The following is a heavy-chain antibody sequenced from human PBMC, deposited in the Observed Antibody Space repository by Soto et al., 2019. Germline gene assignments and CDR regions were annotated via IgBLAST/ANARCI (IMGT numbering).Heavy chain of an antibody. V-gene: IGHV3-30-3*01. Sequence: LRLSCAASGFTFSSYAMHWVRQAPGKGLEWVAVISYDGSNKYYADSVKGRFTISRDNSKNTLYLQMNSLRAEDTAVYYCARDGGYYYGSGFPLLWGKGTLVTVSS. D-gene: IGHD3-10*01. CDR3: ARDGGYYYGSGFPLL. CDR2: ISYDGSNK. J-gene: IGHJ4*02. CDR1: GFTFSSYA.